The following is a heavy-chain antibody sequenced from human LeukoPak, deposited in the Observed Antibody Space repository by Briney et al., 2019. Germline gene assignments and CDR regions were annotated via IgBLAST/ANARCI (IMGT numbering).Heavy chain of an antibody. V-gene: IGHV4-38-2*02. CDR1: GYSISTSYY. CDR2: IYHSGNT. D-gene: IGHD4-17*01. J-gene: IGHJ5*02. Sequence: PSETLSLTCTVSGYSISTSYYRGWIRQPPGKGLEWIGSIYHSGNTYYNPSLKSRVTISVDTSKKQFSLKLSSVTAADTAVYFCARDTPDYGDYQGLNWFDPWGQGTLVTVSS. CDR3: ARDTPDYGDYQGLNWFDP.